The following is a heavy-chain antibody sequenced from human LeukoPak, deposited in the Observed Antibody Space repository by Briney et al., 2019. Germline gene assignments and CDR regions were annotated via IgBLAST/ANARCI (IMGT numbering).Heavy chain of an antibody. J-gene: IGHJ5*02. V-gene: IGHV3-64D*06. CDR2: ISSSGGST. Sequence: GGSLRLSCSASGFTFSIYATHWVRQAPGKGPEFVSGISSSGGSTNYPDSVKDRFSISRDNSKNTLYLQMTSLRADDTAVYYCVKDQHCSTISCATRTGFDPWGQGTSVTVSS. D-gene: IGHD2-2*01. CDR1: GFTFSIYA. CDR3: VKDQHCSTISCATRTGFDP.